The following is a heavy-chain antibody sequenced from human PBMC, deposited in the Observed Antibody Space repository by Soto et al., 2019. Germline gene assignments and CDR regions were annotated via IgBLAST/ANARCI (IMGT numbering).Heavy chain of an antibody. J-gene: IGHJ4*02. CDR3: ARDRGSEHAIDY. D-gene: IGHD6-25*01. CDR1: GGTFSSYT. CDR2: IIPILGIA. V-gene: IGHV1-69*08. Sequence: QVQLVQSGAEVKKPGSSVKVSCKASGGTFSSYTISWVRQAPGQGLEWMGRIIPILGIANYAQKFQRRVTITADKSTSTAYMELSSLRSEDTAVYYCARDRGSEHAIDYWGQGTLVTVSS.